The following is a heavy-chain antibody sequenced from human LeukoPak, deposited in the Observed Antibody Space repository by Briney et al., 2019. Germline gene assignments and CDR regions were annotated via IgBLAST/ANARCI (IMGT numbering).Heavy chain of an antibody. CDR3: AKDSSGYYDLPSGYFDY. D-gene: IGHD3-22*01. V-gene: IGHV3-30*18. J-gene: IGHJ4*02. CDR2: MSYEGSNK. Sequence: GGSLRLSCAASGFSFSSYGMHWVRQAPGKGLEWVAVMSYEGSNKHYADSVKGRFTISRDNSKNTLYLQMNSLRAEDTAVYYCAKDSSGYYDLPSGYFDYWGQGTLVTVSS. CDR1: GFSFSSYG.